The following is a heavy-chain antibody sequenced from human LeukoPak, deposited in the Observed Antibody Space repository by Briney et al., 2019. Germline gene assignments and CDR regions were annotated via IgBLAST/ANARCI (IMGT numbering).Heavy chain of an antibody. Sequence: PGGSLRLSCAASGFTFSSYGMHWVRQAPGKGLEWVAVISYDGSNKYYADSVKGRFTISRDNSKNTLYLQMNSLRAEDTAVYYCAKSNSIVVVPAAGDYWGQGTLVTVSS. CDR2: ISYDGSNK. J-gene: IGHJ4*02. CDR1: GFTFSSYG. V-gene: IGHV3-30*18. D-gene: IGHD2-2*01. CDR3: AKSNSIVVVPAAGDY.